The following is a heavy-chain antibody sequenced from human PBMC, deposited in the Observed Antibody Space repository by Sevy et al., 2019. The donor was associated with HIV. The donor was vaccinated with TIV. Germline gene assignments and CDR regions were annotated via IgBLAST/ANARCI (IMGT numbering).Heavy chain of an antibody. Sequence: GGSLRLSCTTSGFTFEDYALSWFRQAPGKGLEWVAFITRNSYEAYGGTTDYAASVKSRFIIPRDDSKSIAYLQMNSLKTEDTAGYYCSRGLATADTPEYYFDYWGQGTLVTVSS. D-gene: IGHD5-12*01. CDR3: SRGLATADTPEYYFDY. CDR1: GFTFEDYA. V-gene: IGHV3-49*03. CDR2: ITRNSYEAYGGTT. J-gene: IGHJ4*02.